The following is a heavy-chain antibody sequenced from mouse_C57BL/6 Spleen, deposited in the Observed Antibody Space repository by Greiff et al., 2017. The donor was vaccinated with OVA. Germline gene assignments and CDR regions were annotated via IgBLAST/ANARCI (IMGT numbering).Heavy chain of an antibody. J-gene: IGHJ2*01. CDR3: ARRLDY. CDR2: IDPSASYT. V-gene: IGHV1-50*01. Sequence: VQLQQPGAELVKPGASVKLSCKASGYTFTSYWMQWVKQRPGQGLEWIGEIDPSASYTNYNQKFKGKATLTVDTSSSTAYMQLSSLTSEDAAVYYCARRLDYWGQGTTLTVSS. CDR1: GYTFTSYW.